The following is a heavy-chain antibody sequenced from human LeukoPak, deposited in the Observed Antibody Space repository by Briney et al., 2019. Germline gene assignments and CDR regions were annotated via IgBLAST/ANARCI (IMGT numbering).Heavy chain of an antibody. CDR2: IKQDGNEK. CDR1: GFTFSSYW. D-gene: IGHD3-3*01. V-gene: IGHV3-7*01. J-gene: IGHJ5*02. Sequence: GGSLRLSCAASGFTFSSYWMSWVRQAPGKGLEWVANIKQDGNEKYYVDSVKGRFTISRDNAKNSLYLQMNSLRAEDTAVYYCAGESLYYDFWSGYYIPGNNWFDPWGQGTLVTVSS. CDR3: AGESLYYDFWSGYYIPGNNWFDP.